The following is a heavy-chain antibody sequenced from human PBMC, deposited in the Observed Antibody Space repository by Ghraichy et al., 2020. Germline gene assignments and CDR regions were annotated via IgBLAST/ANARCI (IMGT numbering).Heavy chain of an antibody. CDR1: GGSISNYY. CDR3: AGAFSSSSSAYYYGMDV. CDR2: IYYSGST. V-gene: IGHV4-59*01. Sequence: SQTLSLTCAVSGGSISNYYWSWIRQPPGKGLEWIGYIYYSGSTNYNPSLKSRVTISVDTSKNQFSLKLTSVTAADTAVYYCAGAFSSSSSAYYYGMDVWGQGTTVTVSS. D-gene: IGHD6-6*01. J-gene: IGHJ6*02.